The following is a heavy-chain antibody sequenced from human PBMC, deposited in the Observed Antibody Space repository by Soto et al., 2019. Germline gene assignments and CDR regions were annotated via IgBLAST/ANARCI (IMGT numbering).Heavy chain of an antibody. Sequence: PSGTLSLTCTVSGGSISSYYWSWLRQPPGKGLEWIGYIYYSGSTNYNPSLKSRVTISVDTSKNQFSLKLSSVTAADTAVYYCARDNGGYYYYGMDVWGQGTTVT. D-gene: IGHD4-17*01. CDR3: ARDNGGYYYYGMDV. CDR2: IYYSGST. CDR1: GGSISSYY. V-gene: IGHV4-59*01. J-gene: IGHJ6*02.